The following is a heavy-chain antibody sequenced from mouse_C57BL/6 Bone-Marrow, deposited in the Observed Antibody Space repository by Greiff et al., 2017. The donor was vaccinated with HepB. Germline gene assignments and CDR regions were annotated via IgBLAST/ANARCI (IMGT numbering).Heavy chain of an antibody. CDR3: AREGDGNYGYAMDY. V-gene: IGHV1-47*01. CDR1: GYTFTTYP. J-gene: IGHJ4*01. D-gene: IGHD2-1*01. CDR2: FHPYNDDT. Sequence: QVQLKESGAELVKPGASVKMSCKASGYTFTTYPIEWMKQNHGKSLEWIGNFHPYNDDTKYNEKFKGKATLTVEKSSSTVYLELSRLTSDDSAVYYCAREGDGNYGYAMDYWGQGTSVTVSS.